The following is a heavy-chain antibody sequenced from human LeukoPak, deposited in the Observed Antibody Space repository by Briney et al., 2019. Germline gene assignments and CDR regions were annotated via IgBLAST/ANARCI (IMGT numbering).Heavy chain of an antibody. CDR2: IYYSGST. CDR3: ARRPEQWLVKEGYFDY. Sequence: SETLSLTCTVSGGSMSSSSYYWGWIRQPPGKGLEWVATIYYSGSTYYNPSLKSRVTISVDTSKNQFSLKLSSVTAADTAVYYCARRPEQWLVKEGYFDYWGQGTLVTVSS. V-gene: IGHV4-39*01. CDR1: GGSMSSSSYY. J-gene: IGHJ4*02. D-gene: IGHD6-19*01.